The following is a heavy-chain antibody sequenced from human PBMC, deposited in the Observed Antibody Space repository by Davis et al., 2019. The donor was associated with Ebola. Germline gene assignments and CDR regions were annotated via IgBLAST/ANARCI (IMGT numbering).Heavy chain of an antibody. V-gene: IGHV3-9*01. Sequence: SLKISCAASGFTFDDYAMHWVRQAPGKGLEWVSGISWNSGSIGYADSVKGRFTISRDNAKNSLYLQMNSLRAEDTALYYCAREGYCSGGSCYYFDYWGQGTLVTVSS. CDR2: ISWNSGSI. CDR3: AREGYCSGGSCYYFDY. CDR1: GFTFDDYA. J-gene: IGHJ4*02. D-gene: IGHD2-15*01.